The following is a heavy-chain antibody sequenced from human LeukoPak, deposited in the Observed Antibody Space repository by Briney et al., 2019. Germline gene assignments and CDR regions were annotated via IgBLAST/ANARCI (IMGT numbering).Heavy chain of an antibody. CDR2: IWYDGSNK. V-gene: IGHV3-33*03. Sequence: PGRSLRLSCAASGFTFSSYGMHWVRQAPGKGLEWVAVIWYDGSNKFYADSVKGRLTVSRDNSRNTLYLQMNSLRAEDTAVYYCAKDRGSYLTYFDYWGQGTLVTVSS. CDR3: AKDRGSYLTYFDY. J-gene: IGHJ4*02. CDR1: GFTFSSYG. D-gene: IGHD1-26*01.